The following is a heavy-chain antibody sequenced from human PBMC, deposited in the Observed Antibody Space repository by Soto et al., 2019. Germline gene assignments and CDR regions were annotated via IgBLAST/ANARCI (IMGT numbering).Heavy chain of an antibody. D-gene: IGHD3-16*02. CDR1: GFTVSSNY. CDR3: AKARCYTTDCYVPDS. Sequence: GGSLRLSCAASGFTVSSNYMSWVRQAPGKGLEWVSVIYSGGSTYYADSVKGRFTISRDNSKNTLYLQMNSLRAEDTAMYYCAKARCYTTDCYVPDSWGQGTLVTVSS. CDR2: IYSGGST. V-gene: IGHV3-66*01. J-gene: IGHJ5*01.